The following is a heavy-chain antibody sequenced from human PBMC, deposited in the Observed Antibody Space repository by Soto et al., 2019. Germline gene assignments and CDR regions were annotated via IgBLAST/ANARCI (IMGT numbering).Heavy chain of an antibody. CDR2: ISGSGGRS. J-gene: IGHJ4*02. CDR1: GFTFSNYA. D-gene: IGHD3-16*01. V-gene: IGHV3-23*01. Sequence: EVQLLDSGGGLVQPGGSLRLSCAASGFTFSNYAMTWVRQGLGKGLDWVSGISGSGGRSYYADSVKGRFTISRDNSTSTLYLQMNSLRAEDTAVYYCAKAYFVWSSEQPYYFDYWGQGTLVTVSS. CDR3: AKAYFVWSSEQPYYFDY.